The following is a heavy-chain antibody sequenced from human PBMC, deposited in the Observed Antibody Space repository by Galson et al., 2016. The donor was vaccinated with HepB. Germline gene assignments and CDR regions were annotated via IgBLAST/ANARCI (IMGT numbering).Heavy chain of an antibody. V-gene: IGHV3-23*01. CDR1: GFTFSSFG. J-gene: IGHJ4*02. D-gene: IGHD3-10*01. Sequence: SLRLSCAGTGFTFSSFGMSWVRQAPGKGLEWVSVISAIHNQIYYADSVRGRFSISRDNSRSRLFLEMNSLRAEDTAVYYCVISIRGISVGAFDYWGQGTPVVVAS. CDR3: VISIRGISVGAFDY. CDR2: ISAIHNQI.